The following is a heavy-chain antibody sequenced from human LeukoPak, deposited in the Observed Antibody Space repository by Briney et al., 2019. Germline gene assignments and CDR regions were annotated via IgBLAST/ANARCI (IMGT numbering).Heavy chain of an antibody. J-gene: IGHJ4*02. CDR1: NGSISSYY. CDR2: IYYSGSA. Sequence: SQTLSLTCTVSNGSISSYYWSWIRQPPGKGLEWIGYIYYSGSANYNPSLKSRVTISVDTSKSQLSLKLSSVTAADTAVYYCARGRRVDAAMLSDWGQGTLVTVSS. V-gene: IGHV4-59*01. D-gene: IGHD5-18*01. CDR3: ARGRRVDAAMLSD.